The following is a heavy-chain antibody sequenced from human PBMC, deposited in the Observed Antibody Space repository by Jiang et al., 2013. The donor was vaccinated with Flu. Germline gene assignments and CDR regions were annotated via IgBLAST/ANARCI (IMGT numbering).Heavy chain of an antibody. CDR3: ARLGHYDSSGYPIGN. Sequence: PGPVKPSETLSLTCTVSGGSIRSSSYYWGWIRQPPGKGLEWIGSIYYSGNTYYNPSLKSRVTISVDTSKNQFSLKLSSVTAADTAVYYCARLGHYDSSGYPIGNWGQGTLVTVSS. D-gene: IGHD3-22*01. J-gene: IGHJ4*02. CDR2: IYYSGNT. CDR1: GGSIRSSSYY. V-gene: IGHV4-39*07.